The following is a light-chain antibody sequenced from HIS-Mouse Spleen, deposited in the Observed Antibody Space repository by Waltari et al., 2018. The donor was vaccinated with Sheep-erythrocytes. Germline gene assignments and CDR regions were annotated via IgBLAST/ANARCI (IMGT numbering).Light chain of an antibody. J-gene: IGLJ3*02. Sequence: QSALTQPPSASGSPGQSVTISCTGTSSDVGGYHSVSWYQQHPGKAPKLMIYEVSKRPSGVPDRFSGSKSGNTASLTISGLQAEDEADYYCCSYAGSSTPWVFGGGTKLTVL. CDR1: SSDVGGYHS. CDR3: CSYAGSSTPWV. V-gene: IGLV2-8*01. CDR2: EVS.